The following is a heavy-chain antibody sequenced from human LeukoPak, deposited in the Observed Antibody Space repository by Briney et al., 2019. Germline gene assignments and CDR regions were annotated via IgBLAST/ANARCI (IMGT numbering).Heavy chain of an antibody. D-gene: IGHD6-6*01. CDR3: ARGYSSSSGVDY. CDR2: ISSSSSYI. J-gene: IGHJ4*02. CDR1: GFTFSDYT. Sequence: GGSLRLSCAASGFTFSDYTMNWVRQAPGKGLEWVSSISSSSSYIYYADSVKGRFTISRDNAKNSLYLQMNSLRAEDTAVYYCARGYSSSSGVDYWGQGTLVTVSS. V-gene: IGHV3-21*01.